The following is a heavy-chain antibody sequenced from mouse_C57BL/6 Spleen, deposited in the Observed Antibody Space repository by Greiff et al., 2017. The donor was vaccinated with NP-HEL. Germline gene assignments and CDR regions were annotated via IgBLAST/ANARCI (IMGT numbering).Heavy chain of an antibody. Sequence: QVQLKQSGAELVRPGASVTLSCKASGYTFTDYEMHWVKQTPVHGLEWIGAIDPETGGTAYNQKFKGKAILTADKSSSTAYMELRGLTSEDSAVDYCTRYGSSYGWFAYWGQGTLVTVSA. J-gene: IGHJ3*01. CDR2: IDPETGGT. CDR3: TRYGSSYGWFAY. D-gene: IGHD1-1*01. CDR1: GYTFTDYE. V-gene: IGHV1-15*01.